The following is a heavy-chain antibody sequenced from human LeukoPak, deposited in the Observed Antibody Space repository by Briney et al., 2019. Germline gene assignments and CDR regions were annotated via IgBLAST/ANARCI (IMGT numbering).Heavy chain of an antibody. CDR1: GGTFSSYA. V-gene: IGHV1-69*04. J-gene: IGHJ5*02. Sequence: ASVKVSCKASGGTFSSYAISWVRQAPGQGLEWMGRIIPIFGIANYAQKFQGRVTITADKSTSTAYMELSSLRSEDTAVYYCASGESRGRFDPWGQGTLVTVSS. D-gene: IGHD2/OR15-2a*01. CDR2: IIPIFGIA. CDR3: ASGESRGRFDP.